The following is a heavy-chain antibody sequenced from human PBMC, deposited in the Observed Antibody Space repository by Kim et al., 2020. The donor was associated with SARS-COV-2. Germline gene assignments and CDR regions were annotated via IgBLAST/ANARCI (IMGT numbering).Heavy chain of an antibody. J-gene: IGHJ4*01. V-gene: IGHV3-30*04. CDR1: GFTFSSYA. CDR2: ISYDGSNK. CDR3: AREELGYCSGGSCYDLD. D-gene: IGHD2-15*01. Sequence: GGSLRLSCAASGFTFSSYAMHWVRQAPGKGLEWVAVISYDGSNKYYADSVKGRFTISRDNSKNTLYLQMNSLRAEDTAVYYCAREELGYCSGGSCYDLD.